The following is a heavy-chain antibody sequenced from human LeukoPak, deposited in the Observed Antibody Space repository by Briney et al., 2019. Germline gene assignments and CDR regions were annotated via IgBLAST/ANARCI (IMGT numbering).Heavy chain of an antibody. CDR3: ARDPDYGDYEWGY. CDR2: IKQDGSEK. D-gene: IGHD4-17*01. V-gene: IGHV3-7*01. CDR1: GFTFSSYW. J-gene: IGHJ4*02. Sequence: GGSLRLSCAASGFTFSSYWMSWVRQAPGKGLEWVANIKQDGSEKYYVDSVKGRFTISRDNAKNSLYLQMNSLRAEDTAVYYCARDPDYGDYEWGYWGQGTLVTVSS.